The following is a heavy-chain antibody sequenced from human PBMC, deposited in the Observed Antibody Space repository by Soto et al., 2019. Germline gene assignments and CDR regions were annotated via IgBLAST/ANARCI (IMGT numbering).Heavy chain of an antibody. Sequence: QVQLQQWGAGLLKPSETLSLTCAVYGGSFGFYYWSWIRQSPGRGLEWIGEINHSGRANYNPSLKSRVTRSLDTTKNQFSLKLNSVTAADTAIYYGAGGKVVDATFSKYHYMDVLGKGTTVTVSS. J-gene: IGHJ6*03. D-gene: IGHD2-8*02. CDR2: INHSGRA. CDR1: GGSFGFYY. V-gene: IGHV4-34*01. CDR3: AGGKVVDATFSKYHYMDV.